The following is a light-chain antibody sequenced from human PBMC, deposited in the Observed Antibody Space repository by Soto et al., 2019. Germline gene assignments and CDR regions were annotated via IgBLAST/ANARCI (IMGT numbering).Light chain of an antibody. CDR1: SGHSSYA. Sequence: QLVLTQSPSASASLGASVKLTCTLSSGHSSYAIAWHQQQPEKGPRYLMKLNSDGSHYKGDGIPDRFSGSSSGAERYLTISSLQSEDEADYYCQTWGTGIQVFGGGTKL. V-gene: IGLV4-69*01. CDR2: LNSDGSH. CDR3: QTWGTGIQV. J-gene: IGLJ2*01.